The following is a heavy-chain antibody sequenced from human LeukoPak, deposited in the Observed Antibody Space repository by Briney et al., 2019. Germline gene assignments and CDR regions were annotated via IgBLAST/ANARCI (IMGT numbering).Heavy chain of an antibody. CDR2: IYYSGST. CDR3: ARDRAVAGSFDY. Sequence: SETLSLTCTVSGVSISSYYWSWIRQPPGMGLEWIGYIYYSGSTNYNPSLKSRVTISVDTSKNQFSLKLSSVTAADTAVYYCARDRAVAGSFDYWGQGTLVTVSS. V-gene: IGHV4-59*01. D-gene: IGHD6-19*01. CDR1: GVSISSYY. J-gene: IGHJ4*02.